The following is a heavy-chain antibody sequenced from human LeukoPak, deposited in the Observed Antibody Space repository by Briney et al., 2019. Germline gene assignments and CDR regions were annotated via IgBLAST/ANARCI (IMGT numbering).Heavy chain of an antibody. CDR2: ISTTGSYI. V-gene: IGHV3-21*01. J-gene: IGHJ4*02. CDR3: ARDPFYPDY. CDR1: GITFKSYS. Sequence: GGSLRLSCAASGITFKSYSMNWVRQAPGKGREWVSYISTTGSYIYYTDSVKGRFTISRDNAKKSLYLHMNSLRAEDTAVYYCARDPFYPDYWGPGTLVTVSS.